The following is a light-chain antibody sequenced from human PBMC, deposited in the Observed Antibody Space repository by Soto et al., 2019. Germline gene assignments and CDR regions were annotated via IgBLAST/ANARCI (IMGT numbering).Light chain of an antibody. J-gene: IGKJ5*01. CDR2: GAS. Sequence: EIVMSQSPATLSVSPGERATLSCRASQSVSSNLAWYQQKPGQAPRLLIYGASTRATGIPARFSGSGSGTEFTLTISSLEPEDFAVYYCQQRSNWPPKITFGQGTRLEIK. CDR1: QSVSSN. V-gene: IGKV3-15*01. CDR3: QQRSNWPPKIT.